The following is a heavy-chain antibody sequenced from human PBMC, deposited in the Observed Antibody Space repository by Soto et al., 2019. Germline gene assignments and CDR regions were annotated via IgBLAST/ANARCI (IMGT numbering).Heavy chain of an antibody. V-gene: IGHV1-46*01. CDR3: VHSRGGHGSPFDY. D-gene: IGHD3-10*01. CDR1: GYTFTSYY. CDR2: INPSGGSS. Sequence: ASVKVSCKASGYTFTSYYMHWVRQAPGQGLEWMGIINPSGGSSSYAQKFQNRLTITKDTSKNQVVLTMANMDPVDTATYYCVHSRGGHGSPFDYWGQGTLVTVSS. J-gene: IGHJ4*02.